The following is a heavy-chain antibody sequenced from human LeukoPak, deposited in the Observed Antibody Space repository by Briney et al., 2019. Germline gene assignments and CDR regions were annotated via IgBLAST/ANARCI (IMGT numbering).Heavy chain of an antibody. V-gene: IGHV4-39*01. CDR2: IHYSGST. Sequence: SETVSLTSTVSGGSISSSNYYWDWIRQPPGKGLEWIGSIHYSGSTYYNPSLKSRVTISVDTSKNQFSLNLNSVTAADTAVYYCARRLNWFDPWGQGTLVTVSS. J-gene: IGHJ5*02. CDR3: ARRLNWFDP. CDR1: GGSISSSNYY.